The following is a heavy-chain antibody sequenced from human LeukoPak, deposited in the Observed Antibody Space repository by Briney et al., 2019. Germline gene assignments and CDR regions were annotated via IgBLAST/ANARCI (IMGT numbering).Heavy chain of an antibody. V-gene: IGHV3-53*01. CDR2: MFSGGST. D-gene: IGHD2/OR15-2a*01. Sequence: GGSLRLSCAVSGFPVSSNFMSWVRQAPGKGLQSVSIMFSGGSTDYADSVRGRFSISRDSSQNTVSLQMNSLRAEDTAVYYCARSASGYYLFDYWGQGTLVTVSS. CDR3: ARSASGYYLFDY. CDR1: GFPVSSNF. J-gene: IGHJ4*02.